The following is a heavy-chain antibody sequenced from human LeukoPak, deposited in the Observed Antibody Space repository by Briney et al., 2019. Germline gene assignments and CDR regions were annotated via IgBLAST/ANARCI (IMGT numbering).Heavy chain of an antibody. D-gene: IGHD4-17*01. J-gene: IGHJ5*02. Sequence: SETLSLTCAVYGGSFSGYYWSWIRQPPGKGLEWIGEINHSGSIKRNPSLKSRVTISVDTSKNQFSLKLSSVTAADTAVYYCARDNNAYGDYAAFDPWGQGTLVTVSS. CDR2: INHSGSI. CDR1: GGSFSGYY. CDR3: ARDNNAYGDYAAFDP. V-gene: IGHV4-34*01.